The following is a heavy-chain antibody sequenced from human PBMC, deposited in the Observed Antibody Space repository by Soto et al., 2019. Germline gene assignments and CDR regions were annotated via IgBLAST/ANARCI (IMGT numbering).Heavy chain of an antibody. CDR1: GFTFSDYY. CDR3: ARALQGLGYYYMDV. J-gene: IGHJ6*03. CDR2: ISSSGSTI. V-gene: IGHV3-11*01. Sequence: QVQLVESGGGLVKPGGSLRLSCVASGFTFSDYYMSWIRQAPGKGLEWVSYISSSGSTIYYADYGKGRFTISRDNAKNSLYLQMNSLRAKDTAVYYCARALQGLGYYYMDVWGKGTTVTVSS. D-gene: IGHD3-16*01.